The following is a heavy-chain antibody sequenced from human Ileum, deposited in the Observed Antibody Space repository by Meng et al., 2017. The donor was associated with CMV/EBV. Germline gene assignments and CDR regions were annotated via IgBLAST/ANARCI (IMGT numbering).Heavy chain of an antibody. Sequence: GESLKISCAASGFDFSSHAMHRVRQAPGKGLEWMAVVSYDGTNAYHADSILGRFTVSRDNDRNTVSLQMKRVTSDDTGLYYCVRSPLSVARDFYFDHWGQGAQVTVSS. D-gene: IGHD2-8*01. CDR2: VSYDGTNA. J-gene: IGHJ4*02. CDR1: GFDFSSHA. CDR3: VRSPLSVARDFYFDH. V-gene: IGHV3-30*04.